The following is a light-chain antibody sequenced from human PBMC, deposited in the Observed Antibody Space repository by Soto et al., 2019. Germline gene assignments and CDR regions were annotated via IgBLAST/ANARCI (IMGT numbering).Light chain of an antibody. CDR1: SSHIGSNY. V-gene: IGLV1-51*01. J-gene: IGLJ2*01. CDR3: GTWDSSLSAGV. Sequence: QSVLTQPPSVSAAPGQKVTISCSGSSSHIGSNYVSWYQQLPGTAPKLLIYDDNKRPSGIPDRFSGSKSGTSATLGITGLQTGDEDDYYCGTWDSSLSAGVFGGGTKLTVL. CDR2: DDN.